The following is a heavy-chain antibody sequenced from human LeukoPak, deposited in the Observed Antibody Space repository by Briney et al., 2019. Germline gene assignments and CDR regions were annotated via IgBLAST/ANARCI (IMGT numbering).Heavy chain of an antibody. D-gene: IGHD1-7*01. CDR1: GGSISSGSYY. CDR3: AREKGTCDY. J-gene: IGHJ4*02. CDR2: IYTSGST. V-gene: IGHV4-61*02. Sequence: SQTLSLTCTVSGGSISSGSYYWSWIRQPAGKGLEWIGRIYTSGSTNYNPSLKSRVTMSVDTSKNQFSLKLSSVTAADTAVYYCAREKGTCDYWGQGTLVTVSS.